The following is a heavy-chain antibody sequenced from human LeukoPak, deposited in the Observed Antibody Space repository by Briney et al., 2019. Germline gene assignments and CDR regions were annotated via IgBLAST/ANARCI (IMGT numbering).Heavy chain of an antibody. J-gene: IGHJ4*02. Sequence: SQTLSLTCAISGISVTSNVAAWNWITQSPSRGLEWLGRTYYRSKWYNDYAVSVKSRITINPDTSKNQFSLQLNSVTPEDTAVYYCVRDGAGGLDYFDYWGQGNLVTVSS. CDR2: TYYRSKWYN. CDR1: GISVTSNVAA. CDR3: VRDGAGGLDYFDY. V-gene: IGHV6-1*01. D-gene: IGHD3-16*01.